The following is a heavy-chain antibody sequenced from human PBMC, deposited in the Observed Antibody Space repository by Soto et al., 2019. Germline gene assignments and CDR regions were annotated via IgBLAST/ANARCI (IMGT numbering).Heavy chain of an antibody. D-gene: IGHD5-18*01. CDR3: ARDGYSYGENYCGMDV. V-gene: IGHV1-18*01. CDR1: GYTFTSYG. J-gene: IGHJ6*01. CDR2: ISAYNGNT. Sequence: ASVKVSCKASGYTFTSYGISWVRQAPGQGLEWMGWISAYNGNTNYAQKLQGRVTMTTDTSTSTAYMELRSLRSDDTAVYYCARDGYSYGENYCGMDVWGKGSMVTVCS.